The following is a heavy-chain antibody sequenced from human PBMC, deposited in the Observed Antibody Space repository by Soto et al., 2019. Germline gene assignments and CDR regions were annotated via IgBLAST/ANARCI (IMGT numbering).Heavy chain of an antibody. J-gene: IGHJ2*01. CDR3: AKDRIQLSCRFVGRYFDL. V-gene: IGHV3-23*01. D-gene: IGHD5-18*01. Sequence: EVQLLESGGGLVQPGGSLRLSCAASGFTFSSYAMSWVRQAPGKGLEWVSAISGSGGSTYYADSVKGRFTISRDNSKNTLYLQMNSLRAEDTAVYDCAKDRIQLSCRFVGRYFDLWVRGTLVTVSS. CDR2: ISGSGGST. CDR1: GFTFSSYA.